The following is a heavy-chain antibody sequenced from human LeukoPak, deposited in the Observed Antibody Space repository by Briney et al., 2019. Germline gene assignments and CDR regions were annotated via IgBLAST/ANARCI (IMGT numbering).Heavy chain of an antibody. V-gene: IGHV4-31*03. CDR1: GGSISSGGYY. CDR2: IYYSGST. Sequence: SETLSLTCTVSGGSISSGGYYWSWIRQHPGKGLEWIGYIYYSGSTYYNPSLKSRVTLSVDTSKNQFSLKLSSVTAADTAVYYCARESYLGDYYFDYWGQGTLVTVSS. CDR3: ARESYLGDYYFDY. J-gene: IGHJ4*02. D-gene: IGHD2-21*02.